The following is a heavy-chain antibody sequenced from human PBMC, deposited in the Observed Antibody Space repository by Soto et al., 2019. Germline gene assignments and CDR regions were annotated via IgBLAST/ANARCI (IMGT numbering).Heavy chain of an antibody. V-gene: IGHV3-7*01. CDR1: GFTFSSFW. CDR2: IQQDGSEK. Sequence: PGGSLRLSCAASGFTFSSFWMSWVRQAPGQGLEWVASIQQDGSEKYYVDSVKGRFTISRDNAKNSLYLQMNSLRAEDTAVYYWARDGVDGIVMIVVVMGKDFFDDWGQGTEVTVSS. D-gene: IGHD3-22*01. J-gene: IGHJ4*02. CDR3: ARDGVDGIVMIVVVMGKDFFDD.